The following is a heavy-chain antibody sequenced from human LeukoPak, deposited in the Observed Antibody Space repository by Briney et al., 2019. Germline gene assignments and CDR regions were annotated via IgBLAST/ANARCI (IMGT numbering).Heavy chain of an antibody. Sequence: SETLSLTCAVYGGSFSGYYWSWIRQPPGKGLEWIGEINHSGSTNYNPSLKSRVTISVDTSKNQFSLKLSSVTAADTAVYYCARGIVVVIPSVFDYWGQGTLVTVSS. CDR2: INHSGST. CDR1: GGSFSGYY. J-gene: IGHJ4*02. CDR3: ARGIVVVIPSVFDY. D-gene: IGHD3-22*01. V-gene: IGHV4-34*01.